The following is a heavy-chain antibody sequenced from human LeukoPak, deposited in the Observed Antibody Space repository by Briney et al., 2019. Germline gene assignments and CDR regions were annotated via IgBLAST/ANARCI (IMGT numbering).Heavy chain of an antibody. V-gene: IGHV4-59*01. D-gene: IGHD2-15*01. CDR1: GGSISSDY. CDR2: IYYSEGT. CDR3: ARSCSGGRCAADY. Sequence: SETLSLTCTVSGGSISSDYWSWIRQPPGEGLEWIGYIYYSEGTNYNPSLRSRVTISGDTSKSQFSLRLSSVTAADTAVYYCARSCSGGRCAADYWGQGILVTVSS. J-gene: IGHJ4*02.